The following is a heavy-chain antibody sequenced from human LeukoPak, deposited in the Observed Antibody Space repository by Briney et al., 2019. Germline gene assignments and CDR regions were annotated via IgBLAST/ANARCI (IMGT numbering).Heavy chain of an antibody. CDR2: IYSGGST. J-gene: IGHJ6*02. Sequence: GGSLRLSCAASGFTVSSNYMSWVRQAPGKGLEWVSVIYSGGSTYYADSVKGRFTISRDNSKNTLYLQMNSLRAEDTAVYYCARSYDYGDFGYYYYGMDVWGQGTTVTVSS. CDR1: GFTVSSNY. CDR3: ARSYDYGDFGYYYYGMDV. D-gene: IGHD4-17*01. V-gene: IGHV3-53*05.